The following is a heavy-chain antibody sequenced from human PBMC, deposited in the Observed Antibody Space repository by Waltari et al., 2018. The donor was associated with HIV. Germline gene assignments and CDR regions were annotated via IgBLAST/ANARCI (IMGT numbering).Heavy chain of an antibody. J-gene: IGHJ4*02. CDR1: GYSFTTYS. V-gene: IGHV5-51*01. CDR3: VRLVDSNGYYYGGVEN. D-gene: IGHD3-22*01. Sequence: EVQLVQSGADLKKPGDSLKISCRASGYSFTTYSIRWVRQMPGKGLEWLGIIYPGDSDSTYSPSFQGQVTISADKSINTAYLQWSSLKASDTAMYYCVRLVDSNGYYYGGVENWGQGTLVTVSS. CDR2: IYPGDSDS.